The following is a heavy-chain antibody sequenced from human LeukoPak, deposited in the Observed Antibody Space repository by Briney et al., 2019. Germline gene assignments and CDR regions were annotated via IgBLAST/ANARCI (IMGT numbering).Heavy chain of an antibody. Sequence: ASVKVPCKASGYTFTSYGISWVRQAPGQGLEWMGWISAYNGNTNYAQKLQGRVTMTTDTSTSTAYMELRSLRSDDTAVYYCARRMAAAGIEGGDWFDPWGQGTLVTVSS. V-gene: IGHV1-18*01. CDR3: ARRMAAAGIEGGDWFDP. J-gene: IGHJ5*02. D-gene: IGHD6-13*01. CDR2: ISAYNGNT. CDR1: GYTFTSYG.